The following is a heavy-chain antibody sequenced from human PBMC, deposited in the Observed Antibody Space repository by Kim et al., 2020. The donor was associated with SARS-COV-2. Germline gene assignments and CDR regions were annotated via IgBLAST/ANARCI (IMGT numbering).Heavy chain of an antibody. V-gene: IGHV3-30-3*01. CDR1: GFTFSSYA. CDR3: ASSYYDFWSGRHYYGMDV. D-gene: IGHD3-3*01. CDR2: ISYDGSNK. J-gene: IGHJ6*02. Sequence: GGSLRLSCAASGFTFSSYAMHWVRQAPGKGLEWVAVISYDGSNKYYADSVKGRFTISRDNSKNTLYLQMNSLRAEDTAVYYCASSYYDFWSGRHYYGMDVWGQGTTVTVSS.